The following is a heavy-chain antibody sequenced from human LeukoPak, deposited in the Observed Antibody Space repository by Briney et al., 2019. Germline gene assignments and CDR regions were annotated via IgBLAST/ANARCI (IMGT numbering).Heavy chain of an antibody. D-gene: IGHD5-18*01. CDR3: ASGGYSYDHYYYYYMDV. CDR1: GGTFSSYA. J-gene: IGHJ6*03. Sequence: GSSVKVSCKASGGTFSSYAISWVRQAPGQGLEWMGGIIPTFGTANYAQKFQGRVTITADESTSTAYMELSSLRSEDTAVYYCASGGYSYDHYYYYYMDVWGKGTTVTVSS. CDR2: IIPTFGTA. V-gene: IGHV1-69*01.